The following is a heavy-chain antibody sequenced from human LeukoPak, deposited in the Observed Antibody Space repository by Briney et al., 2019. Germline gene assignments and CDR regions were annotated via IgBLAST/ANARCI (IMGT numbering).Heavy chain of an antibody. V-gene: IGHV1-46*01. J-gene: IGHJ4*02. Sequence: ASVKVSCKASGYTXTSYYMHWVRQAPGQGLEWMGIINPSGGSTSYAQKFQGRVTMTRDTSTSTVYMELSSLRSEDTAVYYCARGSSWNCGGDCYSIDSWGQGTLVTVSS. CDR2: INPSGGST. D-gene: IGHD2-21*02. CDR3: ARGSSWNCGGDCYSIDS. CDR1: GYTXTSYY.